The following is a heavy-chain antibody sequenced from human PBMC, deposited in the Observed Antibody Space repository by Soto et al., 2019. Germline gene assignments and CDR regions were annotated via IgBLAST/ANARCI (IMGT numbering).Heavy chain of an antibody. CDR3: ARWPSGDKVDY. CDR1: GGSITNVNYC. D-gene: IGHD7-27*01. CDR2: IYEGGST. V-gene: IGHV4-30-4*01. J-gene: IGHJ4*02. Sequence: QVQLQESGPGLVKPSQTLSLTCTVSGGSITNVNYCWGWIRQPPDKALEWIGQIYEGGSTYNNPSHTSRVTMSVDTSKKEFSPRLSSVRAADTAVYYCARWPSGDKVDYWGQGTLVTVSS.